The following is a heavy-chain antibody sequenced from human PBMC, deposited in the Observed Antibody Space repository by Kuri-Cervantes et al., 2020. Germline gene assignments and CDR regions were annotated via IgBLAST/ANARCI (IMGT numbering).Heavy chain of an antibody. CDR3: ASLDNYNFGH. Sequence: SETLSLTCAVYGGSFSGYYWSWIRQPPGKGLEWIGYVYKTGGTYYNPSLWSRLTISLDTSKNQFSLTLNSVTAADTAVYYCASLDNYNFGHWGQGTLVTVSS. CDR1: GGSFSGYY. V-gene: IGHV4-59*01. D-gene: IGHD5-24*01. CDR2: VYKTGGT. J-gene: IGHJ4*02.